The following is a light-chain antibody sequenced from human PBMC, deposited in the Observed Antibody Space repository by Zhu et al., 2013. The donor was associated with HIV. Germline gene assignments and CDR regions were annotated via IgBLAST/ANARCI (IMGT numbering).Light chain of an antibody. CDR1: QSVLYSSNNKNY. CDR3: QQRDNWPPLWT. J-gene: IGKJ1*01. V-gene: IGKV4-1*01. CDR2: WAS. Sequence: DIVMTQSPDSLAVSLGERATIHCKSSQSVLYSSNNKNYLAWYQQIPGQPPKLLIYWASTRESGVPDRFSGSGSGTDFTLTISSLQAEDVAVYYCQQRDNWPPLWTFGQGTKVEPK.